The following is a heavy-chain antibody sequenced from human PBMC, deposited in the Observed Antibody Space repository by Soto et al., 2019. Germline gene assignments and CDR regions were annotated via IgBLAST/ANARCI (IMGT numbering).Heavy chain of an antibody. Sequence: SETLSLTCAVYGGSFSGYYWNWIRQAPGKGLEWIGEIDHSGSTKYNPSLKSRVTISVDTSKNQFSLNVSSVTAADTAVYYCARDLGLRSAGDLYYYYLDVWGKGTTVTVSS. D-gene: IGHD5-12*01. J-gene: IGHJ6*03. V-gene: IGHV4-34*01. CDR2: IDHSGST. CDR3: ARDLGLRSAGDLYYYYLDV. CDR1: GGSFSGYY.